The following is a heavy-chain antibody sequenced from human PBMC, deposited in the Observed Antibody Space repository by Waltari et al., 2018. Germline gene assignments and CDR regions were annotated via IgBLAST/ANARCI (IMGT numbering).Heavy chain of an antibody. CDR1: GYTFTSYG. J-gene: IGHJ5*02. CDR2: ISSSSSTI. CDR3: ARAPGRPNWFDP. V-gene: IGHV3-48*04. Sequence: VQLVQSGAEVKKPGASVKVSCKASGYTFTSYGISWVRQAPGKGLEWVSYISSSSSTIYYAASVKGRFTISSDNAKNSLYLQMNSLRAEDTAVYYCARAPGRPNWFDPWGQGTLVTVSS. D-gene: IGHD1-1*01.